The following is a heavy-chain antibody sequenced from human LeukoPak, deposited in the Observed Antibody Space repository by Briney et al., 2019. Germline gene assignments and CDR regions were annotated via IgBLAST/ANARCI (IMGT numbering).Heavy chain of an antibody. D-gene: IGHD6-13*01. CDR2: ISSSGSTI. Sequence: GGSLRLSCAASGFTFSDYYMSWIRQAPGKGLEWVSYISSSGSTIYYADSVKGRFTISRDNAKNSLYLQMNSLRAEDTAVYYCARDPHKAGSWYGWLDPWGQGTLVTVSS. CDR1: GFTFSDYY. CDR3: ARDPHKAGSWYGWLDP. V-gene: IGHV3-11*01. J-gene: IGHJ5*02.